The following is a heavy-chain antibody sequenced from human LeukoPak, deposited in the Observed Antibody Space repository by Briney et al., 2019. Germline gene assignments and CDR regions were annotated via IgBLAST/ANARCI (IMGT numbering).Heavy chain of an antibody. CDR1: GGSFSGYY. J-gene: IGHJ3*02. Sequence: SETLSLTCAVYGGSFSGYYWSWIRQPPGKGLEWIGEINHSGSTNYNPSLKSRVTISVDKSKNQFSLKLSSVTAADTAVYSCARESGGGMKPGAFDIWGQGTMVTVSS. V-gene: IGHV4-34*01. CDR3: ARESGGGMKPGAFDI. CDR2: INHSGST. D-gene: IGHD3-16*01.